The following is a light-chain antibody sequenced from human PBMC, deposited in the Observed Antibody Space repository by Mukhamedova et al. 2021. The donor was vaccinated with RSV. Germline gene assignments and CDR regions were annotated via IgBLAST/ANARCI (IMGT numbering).Light chain of an antibody. J-gene: IGKJ2*01. CDR1: QDITNY. Sequence: ITCQASQDITNYLNWYQHKPGKAPQLLIYDASNLQTGVPSRFSGSKSGKDFTLTISGLQAEDMATYFCEQYDDFPPTFGQGT. CDR3: EQYDDFPPT. CDR2: DAS. V-gene: IGKV1-33*01.